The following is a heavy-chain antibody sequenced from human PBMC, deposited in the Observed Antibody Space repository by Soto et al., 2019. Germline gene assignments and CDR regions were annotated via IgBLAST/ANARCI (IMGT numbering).Heavy chain of an antibody. V-gene: IGHV1-46*01. CDR2: INPAGGST. D-gene: IGHD3-10*01. Sequence: QVQLVQSGAEVREPGASVKVSCKTSGYTFTTYYIHWVRQAPGQGLEWMGIINPAGGSTTYPQKFQARVTMTRHTSTSTVYMELTSLSSDDTAVYYCAREGPMARGGAHYYYSGMDVWGQGTTVAVSS. CDR3: AREGPMARGGAHYYYSGMDV. J-gene: IGHJ6*02. CDR1: GYTFTTYY.